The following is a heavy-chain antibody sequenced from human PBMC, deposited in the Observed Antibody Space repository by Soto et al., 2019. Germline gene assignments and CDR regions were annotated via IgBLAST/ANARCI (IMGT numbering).Heavy chain of an antibody. CDR3: ASTPVVAATTTFDY. CDR2: IYYSGST. CDR1: GGSISSYY. D-gene: IGHD2-15*01. V-gene: IGHV4-59*01. Sequence: PSDTLSLTCTVSGGSISSYYWSWIRQPPGKGLEWIGYIYYSGSTNYNPSLKSRVTISVDTSKNQFSLKLSSVAAADTAVYYCASTPVVAATTTFDYWGQGTLVTVSS. J-gene: IGHJ4*02.